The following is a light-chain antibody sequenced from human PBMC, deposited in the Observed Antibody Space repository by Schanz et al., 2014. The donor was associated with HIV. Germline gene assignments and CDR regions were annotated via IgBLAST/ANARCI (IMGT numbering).Light chain of an antibody. CDR1: STNLGNNH. CDR2: DND. Sequence: QSVLTQPPSVSAAPGQKVTISCSGSSTNLGNNHVSWYQQFPGTAPKLLIYDNDRRPSGIPDRFSGSKSGTSATLGITGLQTGDEADYYCGTWDSRLSGGVFGGGTKLTVL. V-gene: IGLV1-51*01. CDR3: GTWDSRLSGGV. J-gene: IGLJ3*02.